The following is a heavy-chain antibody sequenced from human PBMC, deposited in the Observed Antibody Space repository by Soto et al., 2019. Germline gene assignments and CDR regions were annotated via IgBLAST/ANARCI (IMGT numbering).Heavy chain of an antibody. CDR2: INAGNGNT. CDR1: GYTFTSYA. CDR3: ARGPAGPDGTGDY. J-gene: IGHJ4*02. D-gene: IGHD2-2*01. Sequence: QVQLVQSGAEVKKPGASVKVSCKASGYTFTSYAMHWVRQAPGQRLEWMGWINAGNGNTKYSQKFQGRVTITRDTSASTTYTELSSLRSEDTAVYYCARGPAGPDGTGDYWGQGTLVTVAS. V-gene: IGHV1-3*01.